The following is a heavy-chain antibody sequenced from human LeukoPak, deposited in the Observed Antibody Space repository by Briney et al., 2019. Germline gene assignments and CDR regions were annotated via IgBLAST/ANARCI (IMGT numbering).Heavy chain of an antibody. J-gene: IGHJ4*02. CDR3: ATRQGILTGAAAGPYFDY. Sequence: SETLSLTCTVSGGSISSYYWGWIRQPPGKGLEWIGSIYYSGSTYYNPSLKSRVTISVDTSKNQFSLKLSSVTAADTAVYYCATRQGILTGAAAGPYFDYWGQGTLVTVSS. V-gene: IGHV4-39*07. CDR1: GGSISSYY. CDR2: IYYSGST. D-gene: IGHD6-13*01.